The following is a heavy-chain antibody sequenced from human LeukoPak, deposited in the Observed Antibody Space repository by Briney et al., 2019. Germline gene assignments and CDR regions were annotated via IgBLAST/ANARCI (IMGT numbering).Heavy chain of an antibody. CDR1: GGSIRSSYYY. CDR2: IYDSGST. V-gene: IGHV4-39*07. Sequence: PSETLSLTCTVSGGSIRSSYYYWGWIRQPPGKGLEWIGSIYDSGSTYYNPSLKSRVTISVDTSKNQFSLKLSSVTAADTAVYYCARDTEVNWFDPWGQGTLVTVSS. CDR3: ARDTEVNWFDP. J-gene: IGHJ5*02.